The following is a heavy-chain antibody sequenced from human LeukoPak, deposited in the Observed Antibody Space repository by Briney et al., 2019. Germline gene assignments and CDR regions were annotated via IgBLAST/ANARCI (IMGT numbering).Heavy chain of an antibody. Sequence: GGSLRLSCAASGFTFSSYAMSWVRQAPGKELEWVSGISGSGGSTYYADAVKGRFTISRDNSKNTLYLQMNSLRAEDTAVYYCAKEMAATYYYGMDVWGQGTTVTVSS. CDR3: AKEMAATYYYGMDV. V-gene: IGHV3-23*01. D-gene: IGHD1-26*01. CDR2: ISGSGGST. CDR1: GFTFSSYA. J-gene: IGHJ6*02.